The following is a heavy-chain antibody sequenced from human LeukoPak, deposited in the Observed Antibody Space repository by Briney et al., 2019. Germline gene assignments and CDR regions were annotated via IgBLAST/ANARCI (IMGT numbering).Heavy chain of an antibody. Sequence: SETLSLTCAVYSGSFSGYYWSWIRQPPGKGLEWIGEINHSGSTNYNPSLKSRVTISVDTSKNQFSLKLSSVTAADTAVYYCARVLRGWFGELLLDYWGQGTLVTVSS. CDR3: ARVLRGWFGELLLDY. J-gene: IGHJ4*02. CDR2: INHSGST. CDR1: SGSFSGYY. D-gene: IGHD3-10*01. V-gene: IGHV4-34*01.